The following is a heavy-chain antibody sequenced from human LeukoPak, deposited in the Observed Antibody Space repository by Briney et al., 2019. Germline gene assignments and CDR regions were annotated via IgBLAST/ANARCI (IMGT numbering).Heavy chain of an antibody. CDR3: ARVRRDYVWGSYRSNWFDP. CDR2: INHSGST. V-gene: IGHV4-34*01. Sequence: SETLSLTCAVYGGSFSGYYWSWIRQPPGKRLEWIGEINHSGSTNYNPSLKSRVTISVDTSKNQFSLKLSSVTAADTAVYYCARVRRDYVWGSYRSNWFDPWGQGTLVTVSS. D-gene: IGHD3-16*02. CDR1: GGSFSGYY. J-gene: IGHJ5*02.